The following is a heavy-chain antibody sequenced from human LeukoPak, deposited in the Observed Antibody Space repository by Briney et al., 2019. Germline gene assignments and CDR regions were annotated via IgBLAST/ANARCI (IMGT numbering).Heavy chain of an antibody. J-gene: IGHJ5*02. CDR1: GFTFSSYS. V-gene: IGHV3-48*02. D-gene: IGHD3-22*01. CDR2: ISSSSSTI. Sequence: GGSLRPSCAASGFTFSSYSMNWVRQAPGKGLEWVSYISSSSSTIYYADSVKGRFTISRDNAKNSLYLQMNSLRDEDTAVYYCARSLGYYDSSGYYSYNWFDPWGQGTLVTVSS. CDR3: ARSLGYYDSSGYYSYNWFDP.